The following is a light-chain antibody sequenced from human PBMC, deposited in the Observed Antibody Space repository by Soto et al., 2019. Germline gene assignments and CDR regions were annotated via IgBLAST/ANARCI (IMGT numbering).Light chain of an antibody. Sequence: ETVLTQSPGTLSLSPGERATLSCRASQSVSSNYLAWYQQRPGQAPRLLIYDASSRATGNPDRFSGSGSGTDFTLTISRLEPEDFAVYYCQQYGNSPRTFGQGTKVEIK. CDR3: QQYGNSPRT. V-gene: IGKV3-20*01. CDR2: DAS. J-gene: IGKJ1*01. CDR1: QSVSSNY.